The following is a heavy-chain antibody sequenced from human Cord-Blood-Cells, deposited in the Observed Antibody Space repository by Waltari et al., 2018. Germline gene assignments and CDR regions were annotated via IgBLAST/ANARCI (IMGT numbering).Heavy chain of an antibody. Sequence: QVQLQQWGAGLLKPSETLSLTCAVYGGSFSGYYWSWIRQPPGKGLEWIGEINHSGSTNYNPSLKSRVNISVDTSKNQFSLKLSSVTAADTAVYYCARVLRFLEWLFDYWGQGTLVTVSS. V-gene: IGHV4-34*01. D-gene: IGHD3-3*01. CDR2: INHSGST. J-gene: IGHJ4*02. CDR1: GGSFSGYY. CDR3: ARVLRFLEWLFDY.